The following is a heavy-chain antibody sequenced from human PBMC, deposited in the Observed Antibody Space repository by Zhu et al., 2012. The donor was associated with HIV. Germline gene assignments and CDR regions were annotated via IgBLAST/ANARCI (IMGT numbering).Heavy chain of an antibody. D-gene: IGHD6-13*01. V-gene: IGHV4-38-2*01. J-gene: IGHJ3*02. Sequence: QVQLQESGPGLVKPSETLSLTCAVSGYSISSGYYWGWIRQPPGKGLEWIGSIYHSGSTYYNPSLKSRVTISVDTSKNQFSLKLSSVTAADTAVYYCAHRIAAAGLDAFDIWGQGTMVTVSS. CDR1: GYSISSGYY. CDR2: IYHSGST. CDR3: AHRIAAAGLDAFDI.